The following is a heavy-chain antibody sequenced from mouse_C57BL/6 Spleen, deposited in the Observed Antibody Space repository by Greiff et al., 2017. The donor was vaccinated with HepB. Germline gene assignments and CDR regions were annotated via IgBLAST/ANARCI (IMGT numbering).Heavy chain of an antibody. V-gene: IGHV5-4*01. J-gene: IGHJ1*03. CDR2: ISDGGSYT. D-gene: IGHD2-1*01. CDR3: ARDLGYYGKRYFDV. Sequence: EVMLVESGGGLVKPGGSLKLSCAASGFTFSSYAMSWVRQTPEKRLEWVATISDGGSYTYYPDNVKGRFTISRDNAKNNLYLQMSHLKSEDTAMYYCARDLGYYGKRYFDVWGTGTTVTVSS. CDR1: GFTFSSYA.